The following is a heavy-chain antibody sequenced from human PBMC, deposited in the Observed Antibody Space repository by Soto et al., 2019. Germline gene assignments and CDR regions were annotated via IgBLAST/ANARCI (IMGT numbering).Heavy chain of an antibody. D-gene: IGHD4-17*01. Sequence: PSETLSLTCAVSGYSISSGYYWGWIRQPPGKGLEWIGSIYHSGSTYYNPSLKSRVTISVDTSKNQFSLKLSSVTAADTAVYYCARAVWYDGVWFDPWGQGTLVTVSS. V-gene: IGHV4-38-2*01. J-gene: IGHJ5*02. CDR3: ARAVWYDGVWFDP. CDR1: GYSISSGYY. CDR2: IYHSGST.